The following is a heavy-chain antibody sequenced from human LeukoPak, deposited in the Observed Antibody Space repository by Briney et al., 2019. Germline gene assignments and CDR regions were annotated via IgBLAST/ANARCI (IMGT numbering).Heavy chain of an antibody. CDR1: GFTFSSYA. Sequence: PGGSLRLSCAASGFTFSSYAMSWVRQAPGKGLEWVSAISGSGGSTYYADSVKGRFAISRDNSKNTLYLQMNSLRAEDTAVYYCAKGGGKLLWFGELLFPYFDYWGQGTLVTVSS. J-gene: IGHJ4*02. V-gene: IGHV3-23*01. CDR2: ISGSGGST. CDR3: AKGGGKLLWFGELLFPYFDY. D-gene: IGHD3-10*01.